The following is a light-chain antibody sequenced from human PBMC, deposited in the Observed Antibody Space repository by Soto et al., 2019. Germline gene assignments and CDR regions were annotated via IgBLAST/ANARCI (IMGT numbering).Light chain of an antibody. CDR3: QSYDSSLNWV. V-gene: IGLV1-40*01. CDR2: GNS. CDR1: SSNIGAGYD. Sequence: QSVLTQPPSVSGAPGQRVTISCTGSSSNIGAGYDVHWYQQLPGTAPKLLIYGNSNRPSVVPDRFSGSKSGTSASLAITGLQAEDEADYYCQSYDSSLNWVFGGGTKLTVL. J-gene: IGLJ3*02.